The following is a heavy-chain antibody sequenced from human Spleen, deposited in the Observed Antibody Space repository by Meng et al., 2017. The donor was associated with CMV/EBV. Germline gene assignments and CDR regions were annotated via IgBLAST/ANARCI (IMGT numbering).Heavy chain of an antibody. D-gene: IGHD2-2*03. Sequence: SGFPFSRYAMSWVRQAPGKGLEWVSRIGGSVGNTYYADSVKGRFTVSRDNSGDTLYLQMNSLRAEDTAVYYCAREEAMVGYYTNWFDAWGQGTLVTVSS. CDR3: AREEAMVGYYTNWFDA. CDR1: GFPFSRYA. V-gene: IGHV3-23*01. CDR2: IGGSVGNT. J-gene: IGHJ5*02.